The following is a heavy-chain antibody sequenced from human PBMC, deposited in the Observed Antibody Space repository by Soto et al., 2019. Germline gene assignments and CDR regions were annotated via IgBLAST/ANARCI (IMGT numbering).Heavy chain of an antibody. CDR3: TRLAYYDILTGYPSPAFDI. V-gene: IGHV3-49*04. J-gene: IGHJ3*02. D-gene: IGHD3-9*01. CDR1: GFIFSNAW. Sequence: GGSLRLSCVASGFIFSNAWMNWVRQAPGKGLEWVGFIRSKAYGGTTEYAASVKGRFTISRDDSKSIAYLQMNSLKTEDTAVYYCTRLAYYDILTGYPSPAFDIWGQGTMVTVSS. CDR2: IRSKAYGGTT.